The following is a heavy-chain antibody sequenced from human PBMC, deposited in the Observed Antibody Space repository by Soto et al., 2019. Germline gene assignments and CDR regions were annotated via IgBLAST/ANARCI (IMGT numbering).Heavy chain of an antibody. CDR1: GDSVSSISAA. Sequence: SQTLSLTCVISGDSVSSISAAWTWIRQSPSRGLEWLGRTYYRSEWYNDCAESVKSRINIKPDTSRNQFSLQLTSVTPEDTAVYYCAREAWATLTNVYSYGTEVWGQGTAVTVSS. D-gene: IGHD7-27*01. V-gene: IGHV6-1*01. J-gene: IGHJ6*02. CDR3: AREAWATLTNVYSYGTEV. CDR2: TYYRSEWYN.